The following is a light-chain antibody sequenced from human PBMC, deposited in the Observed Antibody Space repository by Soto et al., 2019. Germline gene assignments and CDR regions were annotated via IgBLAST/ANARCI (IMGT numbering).Light chain of an antibody. CDR1: QSLSSRS. CDR3: QQYGGSPRT. Sequence: EIELTQSPGTLSLSPGERATLSCRASQSLSSRSLAWYQHIRGRAPRLLIHDASIRATGIPDRFSGSGSGTDFTLTISRLEPEDFAVYYCQQYGGSPRTFGQGTKVDIE. CDR2: DAS. J-gene: IGKJ1*01. V-gene: IGKV3-20*01.